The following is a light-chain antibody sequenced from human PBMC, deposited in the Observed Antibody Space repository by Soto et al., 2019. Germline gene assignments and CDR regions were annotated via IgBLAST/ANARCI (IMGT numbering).Light chain of an antibody. CDR1: QSVDTC. V-gene: IGKV1-5*03. CDR2: KAS. Sequence: DIQMTQSPSALSASVGDTVTITCRASQSVDTCLAWYQQKPGKPPHLLIYKASRLETGVPSRFSGSGSVTDYTLTIAGLQPDDFATYYCQQFYRVSWTFGQGTRVEI. J-gene: IGKJ1*01. CDR3: QQFYRVSWT.